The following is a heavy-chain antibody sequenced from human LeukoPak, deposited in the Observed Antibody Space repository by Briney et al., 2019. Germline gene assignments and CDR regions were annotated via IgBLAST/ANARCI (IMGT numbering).Heavy chain of an antibody. CDR3: AKDPAVRGVIMAYYYYGTDV. D-gene: IGHD3-10*01. Sequence: PGGSLRLSCAASGFTFSSYAMSWVRQAPGKGLEWVSAISGSGGSTYYADSVKGRFTISRDNSKNTLYLQMNSLRAEDTAVYYCAKDPAVRGVIMAYYYYGTDVWGQGTTVTVSS. CDR2: ISGSGGST. J-gene: IGHJ6*02. V-gene: IGHV3-23*01. CDR1: GFTFSSYA.